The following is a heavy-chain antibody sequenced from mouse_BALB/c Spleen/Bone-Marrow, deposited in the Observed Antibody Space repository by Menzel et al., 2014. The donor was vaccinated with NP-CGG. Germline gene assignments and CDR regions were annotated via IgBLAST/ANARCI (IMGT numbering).Heavy chain of an antibody. CDR2: INPDSSTI. CDR1: GFDFSRFW. CDR3: AKNYYYGYVAY. V-gene: IGHV4-1*02. D-gene: IGHD1-2*01. J-gene: IGHJ3*01. Sequence: EVQLVESGGGLVQPGGSLKLSCAASGFDFSRFWMTWVRQAPGKGLEWIGEINPDSSTINYTPSLRDKFIISRDSAKNTLYLQMSKVRSEDTALYYCAKNYYYGYVAYWGQGTLVTVSA.